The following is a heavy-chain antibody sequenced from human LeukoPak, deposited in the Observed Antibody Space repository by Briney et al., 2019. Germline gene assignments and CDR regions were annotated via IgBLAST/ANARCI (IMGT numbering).Heavy chain of an antibody. D-gene: IGHD6-13*01. V-gene: IGHV3-21*01. CDR3: ARGPGSSWCLDS. CDR2: ISSTGTYI. CDR1: GFTFSNCA. Sequence: GGSLRLSCAASGFTFSNCAMSWVRQAPGKGLEWVSSISSTGTYIYYADSLKGRFTISRDNAKNSLYLQMNSLRAEDTAVYYCARGPGSSWCLDSWGQGTLVTVSS. J-gene: IGHJ4*02.